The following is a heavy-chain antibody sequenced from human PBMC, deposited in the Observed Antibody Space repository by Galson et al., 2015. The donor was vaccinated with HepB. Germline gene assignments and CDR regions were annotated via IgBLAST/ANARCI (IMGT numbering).Heavy chain of an antibody. Sequence: QSGAEVKKPGESLKISCKGSGYNFAISWIGWVRQMPGKGLEWMGIIYPGDSDTRYSPSFQGQVTISTDKSISTAYLQWSSLTASDTAMYYCASLRGADPLGFDYWGQGTLVTVSS. CDR1: GYNFAISW. V-gene: IGHV5-51*01. D-gene: IGHD1-26*01. J-gene: IGHJ4*02. CDR3: ASLRGADPLGFDY. CDR2: IYPGDSDT.